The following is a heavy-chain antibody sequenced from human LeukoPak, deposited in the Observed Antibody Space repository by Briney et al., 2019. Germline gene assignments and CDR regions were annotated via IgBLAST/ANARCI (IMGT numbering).Heavy chain of an antibody. CDR2: ISPYNGNT. CDR1: GYTFLNYG. V-gene: IGHV1-18*01. Sequence: ASVRVSCKASGYTFLNYGITWVRQAPGQGLEWMGWISPYNGNTKYGQKLQGRVTLTTDTPTGTAYMELRSLRSDDTAVYYCARDCASTSSYCYWGQGTLVTVSS. D-gene: IGHD2-2*01. CDR3: ARDCASTSSYCY. J-gene: IGHJ4*02.